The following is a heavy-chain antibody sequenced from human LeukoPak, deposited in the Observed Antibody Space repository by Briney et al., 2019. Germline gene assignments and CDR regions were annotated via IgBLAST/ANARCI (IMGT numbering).Heavy chain of an antibody. CDR3: ATGGYSSSWYSWGYFDY. D-gene: IGHD6-13*01. CDR1: GGSISSSSYY. J-gene: IGHJ4*02. Sequence: PSETLSLTCTVSGGSISSSSYYWGWIRQPPGKGLEWIGTIYHNGSTYYNPPLNSRVTISVDTSKNQFSLRLNSVTAADTAVYYCATGGYSSSWYSWGYFDYWGQGTLVAVSS. CDR2: IYHNGST. V-gene: IGHV4-39*07.